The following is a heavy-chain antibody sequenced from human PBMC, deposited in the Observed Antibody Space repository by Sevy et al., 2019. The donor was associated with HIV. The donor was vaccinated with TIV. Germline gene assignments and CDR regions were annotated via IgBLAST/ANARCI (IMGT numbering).Heavy chain of an antibody. D-gene: IGHD2-15*01. CDR3: ARQGIVVVVAATQTNWFDP. Sequence: ASVKVSCKASGYTFTGYYMHWVRQAPGQGLEWMGWINPNSGGTNYAQKFQGRVTMTRDTSISTAYMELSRLGSDDTAVYYCARQGIVVVVAATQTNWFDPWGQGTLVTVSS. CDR2: INPNSGGT. V-gene: IGHV1-2*02. CDR1: GYTFTGYY. J-gene: IGHJ5*02.